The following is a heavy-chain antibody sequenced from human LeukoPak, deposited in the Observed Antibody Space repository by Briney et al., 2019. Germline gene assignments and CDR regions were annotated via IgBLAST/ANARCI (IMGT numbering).Heavy chain of an antibody. J-gene: IGHJ4*02. CDR2: IIPIFGTA. CDR1: GGTFSSYA. V-gene: IGHV1-69*13. D-gene: IGHD3-3*01. Sequence: APVKVSCKASGGTFSSYAISWVRQAPGQGLEWMGGIIPIFGTANYAQKFQGRVTITADESTSTAYMELSSLRSEDTAVYYCARAVMEYDFWSGYLDYWGQGTLVTVSS. CDR3: ARAVMEYDFWSGYLDY.